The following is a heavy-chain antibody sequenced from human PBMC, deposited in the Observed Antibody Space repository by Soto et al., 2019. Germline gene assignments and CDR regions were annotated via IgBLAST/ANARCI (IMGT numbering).Heavy chain of an antibody. J-gene: IGHJ3*02. CDR2: INSDGSST. V-gene: IGHV3-74*01. Sequence: EVQLVESGGGLVQPGGSLRLSCAASGFTFSSYWMHWVRQAPGKGLVWVSRINSDGSSTSYPDSVKGRFTISRDNAKNTLYLEMNSLRAEDTAVYYCARELKSGPGAFDIWGQGTMVTVSS. CDR1: GFTFSSYW. CDR3: ARELKSGPGAFDI. D-gene: IGHD3-3*01.